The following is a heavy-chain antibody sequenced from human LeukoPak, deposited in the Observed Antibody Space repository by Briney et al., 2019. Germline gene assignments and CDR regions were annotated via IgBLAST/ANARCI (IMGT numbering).Heavy chain of an antibody. CDR1: GFTFSSYW. D-gene: IGHD6-6*01. CDR2: IASDGSST. J-gene: IGHJ4*02. CDR3: AREYSSSRYFDY. V-gene: IGHV3-74*01. Sequence: GGSLRLSCAASGFTFSSYWMNWVRQAPGKGLVWVSRIASDGSSTTYADSVKGRFSISRDNAKNTLYLQMNSLRVEDTAVYYCAREYSSSRYFDYWGQGTLVTVSS.